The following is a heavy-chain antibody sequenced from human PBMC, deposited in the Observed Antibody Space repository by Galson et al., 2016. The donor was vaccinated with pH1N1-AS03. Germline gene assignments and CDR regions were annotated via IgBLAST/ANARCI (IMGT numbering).Heavy chain of an antibody. V-gene: IGHV1-18*01. CDR1: GYTFSRYG. CDR2: VSPHSGNT. D-gene: IGHD3-9*01. J-gene: IGHJ4*02. CDR3: GRSYNFDVGVY. Sequence: SVKVSCKASGYTFSRYGITWVRQAPGQGLEWMGWVSPHSGNTRNAQKFQGRVTMTTDKSTKTAYMELRSLKSDDTAVYFCGRSYNFDVGVYWGQGTLVTVSS.